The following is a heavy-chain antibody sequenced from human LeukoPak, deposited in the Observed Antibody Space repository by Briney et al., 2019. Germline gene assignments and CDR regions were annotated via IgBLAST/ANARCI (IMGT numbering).Heavy chain of an antibody. CDR2: ISSSSSAI. CDR3: ARDSSEMSYNYYYYYMDV. J-gene: IGHJ6*03. V-gene: IGHV3-48*01. Sequence: GGSLRLSCAASGFTFSNYTMNWVRQAPGKGLEWVSYISSSSSAIFYAHSVRGRFTISRDNAKNSLYLQMNSLRAEDTAVYYCARDSSEMSYNYYYYYMDVWGKGTTVTVSS. CDR1: GFTFSNYT. D-gene: IGHD2-2*01.